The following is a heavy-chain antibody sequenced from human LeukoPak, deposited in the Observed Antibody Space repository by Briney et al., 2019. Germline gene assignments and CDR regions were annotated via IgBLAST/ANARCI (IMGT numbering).Heavy chain of an antibody. D-gene: IGHD4-23*01. J-gene: IGHJ3*02. Sequence: GESLKISCKGSGYTFSNYRIGWVRQMPGKGLEWMGIIYPADSDTTYSPSFRGQVTISADKPINTAYLQWSSLKASDTAMYYCARRPPTVVTLSRDALHIWGQGTMVTVSS. CDR3: ARRPPTVVTLSRDALHI. CDR1: GYTFSNYR. CDR2: IYPADSDT. V-gene: IGHV5-51*01.